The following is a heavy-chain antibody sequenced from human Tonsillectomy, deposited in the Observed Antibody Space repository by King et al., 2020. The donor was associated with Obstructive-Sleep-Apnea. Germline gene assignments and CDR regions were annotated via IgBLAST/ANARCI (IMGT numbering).Heavy chain of an antibody. CDR1: GFTFSSYS. CDR2: ISRSSCTI. D-gene: IGHD2-21*02. CDR3: ARVSGYCGGDCYPNEPFDY. J-gene: IGHJ4*02. V-gene: IGHV3-48*04. Sequence: VQLVESGGGLVQPGGSLRLSCAASGFTFSSYSMNWVRQAPGKGLDGVSYISRSSCTIYYEDSVEGRFTISRDNAKNSLYLQMNSLRAEDTALYYCARVSGYCGGDCYPNEPFDYWGQGTLVTVSS.